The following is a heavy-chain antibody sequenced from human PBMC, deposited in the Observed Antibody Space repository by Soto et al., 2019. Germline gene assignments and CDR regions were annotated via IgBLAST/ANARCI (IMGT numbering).Heavy chain of an antibody. V-gene: IGHV3-23*01. CDR3: AKDEYYDFWSGPNWFVP. Sequence: GSLRLSCAASGFTFSSYAMSWVRQAPGKGLEWVSAISGSGGSTYYADSVKGRFTISRDNSKNTLYLQMNSLRAEDTAVYYCAKDEYYDFWSGPNWFVPWGQGTLVTVSS. D-gene: IGHD3-3*01. J-gene: IGHJ5*02. CDR2: ISGSGGST. CDR1: GFTFSSYA.